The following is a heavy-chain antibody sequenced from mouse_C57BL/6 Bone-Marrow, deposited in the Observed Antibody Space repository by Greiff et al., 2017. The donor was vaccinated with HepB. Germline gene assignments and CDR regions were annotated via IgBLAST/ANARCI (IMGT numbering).Heavy chain of an antibody. CDR1: GFTFTDYY. CDR2: IRNKANGYTT. V-gene: IGHV7-3*01. J-gene: IGHJ4*01. CDR3: ARYRLDYCYPGTWGAMDY. D-gene: IGHD2-12*01. Sequence: DVQLQESGGGLVQPGGSLNLSCAASGFTFTDYYMSWVRQPPGKALEWLGFIRNKANGYTTEYSASVKGPFTISRYNSQSILYLQMNALRAEVSATYYCARYRLDYCYPGTWGAMDYWGQGTSVTVSS.